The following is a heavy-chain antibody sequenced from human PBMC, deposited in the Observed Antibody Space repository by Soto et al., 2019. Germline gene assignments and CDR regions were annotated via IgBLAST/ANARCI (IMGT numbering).Heavy chain of an antibody. Sequence: GGSLRLSCAASGFTFSIYGMHWVRQAPGKGLEWVAVIWHDGSNKYYADSVKGRFTISRDNSKNTLFLQMNSLRAEDTAVYYCARPIGSCQYYYGMDVWGQGTTVTVSS. J-gene: IGHJ6*02. D-gene: IGHD1-26*01. CDR3: ARPIGSCQYYYGMDV. CDR1: GFTFSIYG. CDR2: IWHDGSNK. V-gene: IGHV3-33*01.